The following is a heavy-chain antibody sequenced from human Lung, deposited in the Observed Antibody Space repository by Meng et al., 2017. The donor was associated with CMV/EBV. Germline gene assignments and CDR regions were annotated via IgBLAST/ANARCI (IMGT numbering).Heavy chain of an antibody. J-gene: IGHJ4*02. D-gene: IGHD4/OR15-4a*01. V-gene: IGHV3-7*01. CDR3: VTVRYDAKGSTYYRSFDY. CDR2: IKEDGSEQ. Sequence: GGSXRLXXEASGFTFNSYSMNWVRQAPGKGLEWVANIKEDGSEQHYVESVKGRFTISRDNAKNSLYLQMNSLRAEDTAVYYCVTVRYDAKGSTYYRSFDYWGQGXLVTVSS. CDR1: GFTFNSYS.